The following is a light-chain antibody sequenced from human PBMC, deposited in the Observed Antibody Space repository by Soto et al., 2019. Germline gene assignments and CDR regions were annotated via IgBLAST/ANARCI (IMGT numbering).Light chain of an antibody. V-gene: IGKV3-11*01. CDR3: QQRSDWPWT. J-gene: IGKJ1*01. Sequence: EVVITQSAATLSLSPGERGTLSCRASESVTDYLAWYQQKPGQAPRLLVYDVSNRAAGIPTRFSGGGSGTDFTLTISNVEPEDFAVYYCQQRSDWPWTFGQGTKVDIK. CDR2: DVS. CDR1: ESVTDY.